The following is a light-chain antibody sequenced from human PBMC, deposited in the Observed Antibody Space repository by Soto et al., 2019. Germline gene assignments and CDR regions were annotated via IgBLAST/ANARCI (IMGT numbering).Light chain of an antibody. CDR1: QSLVHSDGNTY. CDR2: KVS. Sequence: DVVMTQSPLSLPVTLGQPASISCRSSQSLVHSDGNTYLNWFQQRPGQSPRRLICKVSNRDSGVPDRFRGSASGTDFTLKISRVEAEDVGVYYCIQGTHWPYTVGQGTKLEIK. CDR3: IQGTHWPYT. V-gene: IGKV2-30*02. J-gene: IGKJ2*01.